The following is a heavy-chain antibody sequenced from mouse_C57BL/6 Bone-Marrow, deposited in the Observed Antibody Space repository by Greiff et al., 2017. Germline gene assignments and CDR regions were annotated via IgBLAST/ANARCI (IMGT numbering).Heavy chain of an antibody. J-gene: IGHJ4*01. CDR3: TRALYYYGSSYRYAMDY. Sequence: QVQLQQSGAELVRPGASVTLSCKASGYTFTDYEMHWVKQTPVHGLEWIGAIDPETGGTAYNQKFKGKAILTADKSSSTAYMELRSLTSEDSAVYYCTRALYYYGSSYRYAMDYWGQGTSVTVSS. CDR1: GYTFTDYE. D-gene: IGHD1-1*01. V-gene: IGHV1-15*01. CDR2: IDPETGGT.